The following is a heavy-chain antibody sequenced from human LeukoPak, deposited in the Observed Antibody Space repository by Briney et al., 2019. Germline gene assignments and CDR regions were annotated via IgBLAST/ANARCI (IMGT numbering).Heavy chain of an antibody. CDR3: ARVTTRYCSRTSCFLDYYYYMDV. CDR1: EFTFSRYG. Sequence: GGSLRLSCAASEFTFSRYGMHWVRQAPGKGLEWVAIISYDGSNQYYGDSVKGRFTISRDNSKNTLYLQMNSLRVEDTAVYYCARVTTRYCSRTSCFLDYYYYMDVWGKGTTVTVSS. D-gene: IGHD2-2*01. J-gene: IGHJ6*03. CDR2: ISYDGSNQ. V-gene: IGHV3-30*03.